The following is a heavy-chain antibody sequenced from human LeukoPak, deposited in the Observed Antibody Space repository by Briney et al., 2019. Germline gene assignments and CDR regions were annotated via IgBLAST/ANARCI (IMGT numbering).Heavy chain of an antibody. D-gene: IGHD3-3*01. CDR3: ARELVDYDFWSGYYPKYYFDY. CDR1: GGSVSSSLHS. Sequence: NPSETLSLTCTVSGGSVSSSLHSRGWVRRPPEKGLEWIGSIYYSGSTNYNASFNSRVTMSVDRSKNQFSLKLSSVTAADTAVYYCARELVDYDFWSGYYPKYYFDYWGQGTLVTVSS. V-gene: IGHV4-39*02. CDR2: IYYSGST. J-gene: IGHJ4*02.